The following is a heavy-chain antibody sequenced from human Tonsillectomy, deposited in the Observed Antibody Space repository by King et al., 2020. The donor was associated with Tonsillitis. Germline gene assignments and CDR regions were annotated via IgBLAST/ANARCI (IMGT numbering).Heavy chain of an antibody. J-gene: IGHJ3*02. D-gene: IGHD3-22*01. Sequence: VQLVESGGGLVQPGRSLRLSCAASGFTFDDYAMHWVRQAPGKGLEWVSGISWNSGSIGYADSVKGRFTISRDNAKNSLYLQMNSLRAEDTALYYCAKTYYYDSSGSTDAFDIRGQGTMVTVSS. CDR3: AKTYYYDSSGSTDAFDI. CDR1: GFTFDDYA. CDR2: ISWNSGSI. V-gene: IGHV3-9*01.